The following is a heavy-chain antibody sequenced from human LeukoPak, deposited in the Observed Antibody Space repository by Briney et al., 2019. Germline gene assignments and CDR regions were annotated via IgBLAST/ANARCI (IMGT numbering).Heavy chain of an antibody. J-gene: IGHJ4*02. D-gene: IGHD4-17*01. Sequence: SETLSLTCAVYGGSFSGYYWSWIRQPPGKGLEWIGEINHSGSTNYNPSLKSRVTISVDTSKNQVSLKLSSVTAADTAGYYCARHLDGDFDFWGQGTLVTVSS. CDR2: INHSGST. CDR3: ARHLDGDFDF. V-gene: IGHV4-34*01. CDR1: GGSFSGYY.